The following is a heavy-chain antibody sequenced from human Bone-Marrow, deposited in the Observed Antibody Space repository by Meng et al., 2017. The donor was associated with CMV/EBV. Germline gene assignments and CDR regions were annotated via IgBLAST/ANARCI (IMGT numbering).Heavy chain of an antibody. J-gene: IGHJ6*02. Sequence: SETLSLTCTASGASISSFRYYWTWIRQSPDKGLEWIGSIFYTGKTDYNPSLSSRVTMSLDTSKKQFSLNVQSVSAADTAVYYCARDSQHHFYGLDVWGQGTTVTVSS. D-gene: IGHD1-14*01. V-gene: IGHV4-39*07. CDR3: ARDSQHHFYGLDV. CDR2: IFYTGKT. CDR1: GASISSFRYY.